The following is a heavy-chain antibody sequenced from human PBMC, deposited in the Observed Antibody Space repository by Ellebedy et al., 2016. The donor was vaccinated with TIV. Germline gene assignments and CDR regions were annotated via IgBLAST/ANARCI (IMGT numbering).Heavy chain of an antibody. CDR3: ARVGYSSGWYGSLKNSAAFDY. Sequence: ASVKVSCKAPGDTFTTYVMRWVRQAPGQRLQWMGWITAGNGNTKYSQKFQGRVTITRDTSASTAYMELSSLRSEDTAVYYCARVGYSSGWYGSLKNSAAFDYWGQGTLVTVSS. J-gene: IGHJ4*02. CDR1: GDTFTTYV. D-gene: IGHD6-19*01. V-gene: IGHV1-3*01. CDR2: ITAGNGNT.